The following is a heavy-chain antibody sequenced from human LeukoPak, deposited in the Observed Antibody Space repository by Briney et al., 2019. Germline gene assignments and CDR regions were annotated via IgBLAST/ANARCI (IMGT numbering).Heavy chain of an antibody. CDR1: GFTFSSYA. Sequence: PGGSLRLSCAASGFTFSSYAMSWVRQAPGKGLEWVSAISGSGGSTYYADSVKGRFTISRDNSKNTLYLQMNSPRAEDTAVYYCAKVLYSSSWFPSYFDYWGQGTLVTVSS. V-gene: IGHV3-23*01. J-gene: IGHJ4*02. D-gene: IGHD6-13*01. CDR2: ISGSGGST. CDR3: AKVLYSSSWFPSYFDY.